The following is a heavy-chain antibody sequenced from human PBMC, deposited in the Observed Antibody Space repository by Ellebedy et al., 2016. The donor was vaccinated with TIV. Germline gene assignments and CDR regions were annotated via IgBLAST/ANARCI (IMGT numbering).Heavy chain of an antibody. J-gene: IGHJ4*02. D-gene: IGHD6-19*01. V-gene: IGHV1-2*02. CDR3: AREDTAVAGTLDY. CDR2: INPNSGGT. Sequence: AASVKVSCKASGYTFTGYYMHWVRQAPGQGLEWMGWINPNSGGTYYAQKFQGRVTMTRDTSTSTAYMELSRLRSDDTAVFYCAREDTAVAGTLDYWGQGTLVTVSS. CDR1: GYTFTGYY.